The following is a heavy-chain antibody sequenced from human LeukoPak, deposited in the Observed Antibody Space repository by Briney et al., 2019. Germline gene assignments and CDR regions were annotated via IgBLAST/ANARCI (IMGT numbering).Heavy chain of an antibody. Sequence: GGSLRLSCAASGFTFSSYSMNWVRQAPGKGLEWVSSISGSGDNMDYADSVKGRFTISRDNAKNSLYLQMNSLRAEDTAVYYCARDYYGDYSYYFDYWGQGTLVTVSS. J-gene: IGHJ4*02. CDR1: GFTFSSYS. V-gene: IGHV3-21*01. D-gene: IGHD4-17*01. CDR2: ISGSGDNM. CDR3: ARDYYGDYSYYFDY.